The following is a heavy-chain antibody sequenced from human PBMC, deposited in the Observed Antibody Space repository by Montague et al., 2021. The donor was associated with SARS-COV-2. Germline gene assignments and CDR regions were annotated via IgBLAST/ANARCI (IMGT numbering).Heavy chain of an antibody. CDR3: GRDPVGTTCDH. D-gene: IGHD1-1*01. Sequence: SLRLSFAASGFPFSSYKMTWVRQAPGMGLEWLSYISSSSTSTYYADSVKGRFTISRDNAKNSLYLQMNSLRAEDTAVYYCGRDPVGTTCDHWDQGTLITVSS. CDR1: GFPFSSYK. CDR2: ISSSSTST. V-gene: IGHV3-48*03. J-gene: IGHJ4*02.